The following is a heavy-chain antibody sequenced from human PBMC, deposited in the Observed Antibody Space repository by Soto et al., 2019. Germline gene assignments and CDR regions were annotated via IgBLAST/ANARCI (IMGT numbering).Heavy chain of an antibody. CDR2: INPYNGNT. CDR1: GYTITSYG. CDR3: ARDWFGIDY. D-gene: IGHD3-16*01. V-gene: IGHV1-18*01. J-gene: IGHJ4*02. Sequence: QVQLVQSRAEVKKPGASVKVSCKAAGYTITSYGISWVRQAPGQGLEWMGWINPYNGNTNYAQKLQGRVTMTTDTSTNTAYMELRSLRSDDTVVYYCARDWFGIDYWGQGTLVTVSS.